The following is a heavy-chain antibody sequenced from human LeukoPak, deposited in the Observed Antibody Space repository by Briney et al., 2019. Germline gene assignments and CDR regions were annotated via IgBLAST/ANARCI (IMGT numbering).Heavy chain of an antibody. CDR1: GYTLTELS. Sequence: GASVKVSCKVSGYTLTELSMHWVRQAPGKGLEWMGGFDPEDGETIYAQKFQGRVTMTEDTSTDTAYMELSSLRSEDTVVYYCATDRVVPAAIGKGDAFDIWGQGTMVTVSS. D-gene: IGHD2-2*02. J-gene: IGHJ3*02. V-gene: IGHV1-24*01. CDR2: FDPEDGET. CDR3: ATDRVVPAAIGKGDAFDI.